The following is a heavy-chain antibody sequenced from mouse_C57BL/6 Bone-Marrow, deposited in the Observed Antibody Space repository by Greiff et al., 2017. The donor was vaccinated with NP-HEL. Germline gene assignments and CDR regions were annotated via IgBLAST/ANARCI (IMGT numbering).Heavy chain of an antibody. CDR1: GYTFTDYN. Sequence: VQLQQSGPELVKPGASVKIPCKASGYTFTDYNMDWVKQSHGKSLEWIGDINPNNGGTIYNQKFKGKATLTVDKSSSTAYMELRSLTSEDTAVYYCARRGVYYGSSDWYFDVWGTGTTVTVSS. D-gene: IGHD1-1*01. CDR2: INPNNGGT. J-gene: IGHJ1*03. CDR3: ARRGVYYGSSDWYFDV. V-gene: IGHV1-18*01.